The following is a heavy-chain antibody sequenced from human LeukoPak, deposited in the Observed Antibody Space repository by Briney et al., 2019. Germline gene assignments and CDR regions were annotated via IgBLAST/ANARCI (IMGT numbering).Heavy chain of an antibody. V-gene: IGHV5-51*01. Sequence: GESLKISCKGSGYTFSSYWIGWVRQMPGKGLEWMGIIYPDDSDTRYSPSFQGQVTVSADKSISTAYLQWSSLKASDTAMYYCARLAYCSNDVCYSNYYYSMDVWGKGTTVTVSS. J-gene: IGHJ6*03. D-gene: IGHD2-8*01. CDR3: ARLAYCSNDVCYSNYYYSMDV. CDR2: IYPDDSDT. CDR1: GYTFSSYW.